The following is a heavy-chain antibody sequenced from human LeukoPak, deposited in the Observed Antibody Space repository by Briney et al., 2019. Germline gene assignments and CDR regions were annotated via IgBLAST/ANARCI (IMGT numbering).Heavy chain of an antibody. CDR2: IYYSGST. CDR3: ARSGVGSSWFNWFDP. Sequence: SETLSLTCTVSGGSISSYYWSWIRQPPGKGLEWIGYIYYSGSTNYNPSFKSRVTISVDTSKNQFSLKLSSVTAADTAVYYCARSGVGSSWFNWFDPWGQGTLVTVSS. CDR1: GGSISSYY. D-gene: IGHD6-13*01. V-gene: IGHV4-59*08. J-gene: IGHJ5*02.